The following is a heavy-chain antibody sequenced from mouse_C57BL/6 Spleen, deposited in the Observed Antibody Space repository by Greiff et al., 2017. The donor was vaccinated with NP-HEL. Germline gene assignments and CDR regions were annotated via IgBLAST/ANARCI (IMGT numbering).Heavy chain of an antibody. D-gene: IGHD3-1*01. J-gene: IGHJ3*01. CDR2: LSSGGDYI. Sequence: EVQRVESGEGLVKPGGSLKLSCAASGFTFSSYAMSWVRQTPEKRLEWVAYLSSGGDYIYYADTVKGRFTISRDNARNTLYLQMSSLKSEDTAMYYCTRDRGAWFAYWGQGTLVTVSA. CDR1: GFTFSSYA. V-gene: IGHV5-9-1*02. CDR3: TRDRGAWFAY.